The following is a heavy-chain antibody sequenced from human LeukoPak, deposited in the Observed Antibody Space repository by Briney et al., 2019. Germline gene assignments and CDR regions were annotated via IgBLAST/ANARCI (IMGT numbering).Heavy chain of an antibody. CDR1: GGSICSGGYY. CDR2: IYYSGST. CDR3: ARDLSKYQLPPGGFDP. Sequence: SQTLSLTCTVSGGSICSGGYYWSWIRQHPGKGLEWIGYIYYSGSTYYNPSLKSRVTISVDTSKNQFSLKLSSVTAADTAVYYCARDLSKYQLPPGGFDPWGQGTLVTVSS. D-gene: IGHD2-2*01. J-gene: IGHJ5*02. V-gene: IGHV4-31*03.